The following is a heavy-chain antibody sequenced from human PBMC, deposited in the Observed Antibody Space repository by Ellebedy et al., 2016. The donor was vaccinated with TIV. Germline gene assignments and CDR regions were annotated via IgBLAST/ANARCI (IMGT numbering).Heavy chain of an antibody. CDR1: GGSISATTSH. Sequence: MPSETLSLTCTVSGGSISATTSHWASIRQPPGQGLEWIGTIYYSVITMYNPSLNSRVTISTDMSKNQFSLILSSVTAADTAVYYCARGHYGSGTYFAPGEWGQGALVTVSS. D-gene: IGHD3-10*01. J-gene: IGHJ4*02. CDR2: IYYSVIT. V-gene: IGHV4-39*07. CDR3: ARGHYGSGTYFAPGE.